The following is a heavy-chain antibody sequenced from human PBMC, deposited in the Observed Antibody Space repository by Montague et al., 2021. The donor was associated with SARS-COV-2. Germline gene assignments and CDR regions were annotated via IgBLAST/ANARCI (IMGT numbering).Heavy chain of an antibody. J-gene: IGHJ2*01. CDR3: AKNGGSGALVHWYFDL. D-gene: IGHD3-16*01. Sequence: SLRLSWAASGFPFNTYTMTWVRQAPGKGLEWVSSILGSGAGTYYADSVQGRVTISRDNSKNTLYLQLHSLRADDTAVYYCAKNGGSGALVHWYFDLWGRGTPVAVSS. CDR2: ILGSGAGT. CDR1: GFPFNTYT. V-gene: IGHV3-23*01.